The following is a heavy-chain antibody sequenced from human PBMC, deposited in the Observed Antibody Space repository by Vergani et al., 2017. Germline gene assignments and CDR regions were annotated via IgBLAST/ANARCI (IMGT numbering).Heavy chain of an antibody. CDR1: GYSFTNYL. V-gene: IGHV5-51*01. D-gene: IGHD3-22*01. J-gene: IGHJ4*02. Sequence: EVQLVQSGAEVKKPGESLKISCQISGYSFTNYLIGWVRQMPGKGLEWMGSIHPADSDTRYSPSFQGQVTISVDKSISTAYLQRSSLRASDSAMYYCARLYGRDSSGSKYFDYWGQGTLVTVSS. CDR3: ARLYGRDSSGSKYFDY. CDR2: IHPADSDT.